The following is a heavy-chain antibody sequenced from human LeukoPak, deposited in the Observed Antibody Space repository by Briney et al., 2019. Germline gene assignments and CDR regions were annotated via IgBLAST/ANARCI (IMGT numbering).Heavy chain of an antibody. Sequence: GGSLRLSCAASGFTFSSYEMSWVRQAPGKGLEWVSYITSSGETMYYADSVKGRFTISRDNAKNTLYLQMNSLRIEDTAVYYCAESPWYGYWGQGTLVTVSS. D-gene: IGHD6-13*01. V-gene: IGHV3-48*03. J-gene: IGHJ4*02. CDR3: AESPWYGY. CDR2: ITSSGETM. CDR1: GFTFSSYE.